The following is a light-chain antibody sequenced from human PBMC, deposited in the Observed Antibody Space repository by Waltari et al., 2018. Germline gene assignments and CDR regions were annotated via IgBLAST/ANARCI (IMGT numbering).Light chain of an antibody. V-gene: IGLV1-40*01. J-gene: IGLJ3*02. CDR1: SPNLPAGYA. CDR3: QSYDSSLSGRPWV. Sequence: HSVLPQPPSVSGAPGQRVTISCPGTSPNLPAGYAIHWYLQRQGTAPKLIIYANRNRPSGVPDRFSGSKSGTSASLAITGLQPEDEADYYCQSYDSSLSGRPWVFGGGTKLTVL. CDR2: ANR.